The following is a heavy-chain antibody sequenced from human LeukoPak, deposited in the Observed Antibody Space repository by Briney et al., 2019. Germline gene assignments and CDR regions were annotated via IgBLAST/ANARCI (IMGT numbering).Heavy chain of an antibody. V-gene: IGHV4-34*01. Sequence: KSSETLSLTCAVYGRSFSGYYWSWIRQPPGKGLEWIGEINHSGNTNYNPSLKSRLTISGDTSKNQFSLKLSSVTAADTAVHYCASEPGYCSGGSCYGGWFDPWGQGTLVTVSS. CDR3: ASEPGYCSGGSCYGGWFDP. D-gene: IGHD2-15*01. J-gene: IGHJ5*02. CDR1: GRSFSGYY. CDR2: INHSGNT.